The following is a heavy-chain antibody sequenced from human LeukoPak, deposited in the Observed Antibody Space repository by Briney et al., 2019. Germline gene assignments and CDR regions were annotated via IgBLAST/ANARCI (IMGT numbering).Heavy chain of an antibody. J-gene: IGHJ3*02. Sequence: SVKVSCKASGGTFSSYAISWVRQAPGQGLEWMGRIIPILGIANYAQKFQGRVTITADKSTSTAYMELSSLRSEDTAVYYCARSYSGSNSVSSYAFDIWGQGTMVTVSS. CDR2: IIPILGIA. D-gene: IGHD1-26*01. V-gene: IGHV1-69*04. CDR1: GGTFSSYA. CDR3: ARSYSGSNSVSSYAFDI.